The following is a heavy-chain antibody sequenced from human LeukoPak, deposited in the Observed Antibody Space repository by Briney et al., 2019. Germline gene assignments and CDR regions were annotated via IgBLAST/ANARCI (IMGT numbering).Heavy chain of an antibody. V-gene: IGHV3-30*18. D-gene: IGHD2-2*01. CDR1: GFTFSDYG. CDR3: AKSGCGSTNCYVNC. J-gene: IGHJ4*02. Sequence: GGSLRLSCAVSGFTFSDYGMHWVRQAPGKGRGWVAVVSFDGSDKYYADSVKGRFTISRDSSRNTLYLQMNSLRAEDTAVYYCAKSGCGSTNCYVNCWGQGTLVTVSS. CDR2: VSFDGSDK.